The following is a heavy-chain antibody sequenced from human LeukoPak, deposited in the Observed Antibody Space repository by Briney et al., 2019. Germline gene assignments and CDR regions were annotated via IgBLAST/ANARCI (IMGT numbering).Heavy chain of an antibody. D-gene: IGHD3-22*01. CDR3: ARVHASSGYGMYYFDY. J-gene: IGHJ4*02. V-gene: IGHV4-4*07. Sequence: SETLSLTCTVSRASIRSDYWSWGRQPAGKGLEWIGRIDFTGSVNYNPTLRSRLTMSVDTSKNQFSLKVTSLTAADTAVYYCARVHASSGYGMYYFDYWGQGTLVTVSS. CDR1: RASIRSDY. CDR2: IDFTGSV.